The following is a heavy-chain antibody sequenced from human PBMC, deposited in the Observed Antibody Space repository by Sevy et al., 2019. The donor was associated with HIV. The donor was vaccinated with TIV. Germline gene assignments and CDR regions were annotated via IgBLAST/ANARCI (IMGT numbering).Heavy chain of an antibody. D-gene: IGHD6-13*01. V-gene: IGHV1-2*06. CDR1: GYTFTGYY. J-gene: IGHJ6*02. Sequence: ASVKVSCKASGYTFTGYYMHWVRQAPGQGLEWMGRINPKSGDTKYEQKFQGGVTMTRDTSISTAYMELSGLKSDDTAVYYCASGTSSSRPGFYQYYYGMDVWGQGTTVTVSS. CDR2: INPKSGDT. CDR3: ASGTSSSRPGFYQYYYGMDV.